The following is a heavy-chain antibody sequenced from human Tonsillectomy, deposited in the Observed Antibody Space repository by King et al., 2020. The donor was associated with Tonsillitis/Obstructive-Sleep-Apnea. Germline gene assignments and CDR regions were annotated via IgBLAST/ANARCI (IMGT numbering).Heavy chain of an antibody. CDR3: VCQHLGDYFDY. Sequence: VQLQESGPGLVKPSGTLSLTCTVSGGSISSRHWWSWVRQSPGEGLEWIGQIYQSGTTNYNPSLKSRVTISLDKSKNQFSLNLRSVTAADTAVYHCVCQHLGDYFDYWGQGTLVTVSS. V-gene: IGHV4-4*02. CDR1: GGSISSRHW. J-gene: IGHJ4*02. CDR2: IYQSGTT.